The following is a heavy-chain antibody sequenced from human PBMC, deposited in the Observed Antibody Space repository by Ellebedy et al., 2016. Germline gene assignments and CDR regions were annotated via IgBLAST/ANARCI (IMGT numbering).Heavy chain of an antibody. V-gene: IGHV3-23*01. Sequence: GESLKISCAASGFTFTNHAMNWVRQAPGKGLEWVSAISGSGGGTYYAYSVKGRFTISRNNSKNTLDLQMNSLRGDDTAVYYCAKDSGTIVVVVAAAEYGMDVWGQGTTVTVSS. CDR3: AKDSGTIVVVVAAAEYGMDV. CDR1: GFTFTNHA. CDR2: ISGSGGGT. D-gene: IGHD2-15*01. J-gene: IGHJ6*02.